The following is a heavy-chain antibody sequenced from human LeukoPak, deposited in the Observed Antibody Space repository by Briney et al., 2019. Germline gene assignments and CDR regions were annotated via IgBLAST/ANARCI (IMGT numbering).Heavy chain of an antibody. Sequence: ASVKVSCKASGYTITDYYLHWVRQAPGQGLEWMGWINTNTGNPTYAQGFTGRFVFSLDTSVSTAYLQISSLKAEDTAVYYCARDHYYDSSGYSGYWGQGTLVTVSS. CDR2: INTNTGNP. CDR3: ARDHYYDSSGYSGY. CDR1: GYTITDYY. D-gene: IGHD3-22*01. J-gene: IGHJ4*02. V-gene: IGHV7-4-1*02.